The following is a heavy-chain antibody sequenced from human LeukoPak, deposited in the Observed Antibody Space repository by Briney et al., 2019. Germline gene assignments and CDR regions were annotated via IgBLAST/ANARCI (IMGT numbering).Heavy chain of an antibody. CDR1: GFTFSGSA. Sequence: GGSLRLSCAASGFTFSGSAMHWVRQASGKGLEWVGRIRSKANSYATAYAASVKGRFTISRDNSKNTLYVQMNSLRAEDTAVYYCAKVGKAARIPGTTSRYYYYYMDVWGKGTTVTISS. J-gene: IGHJ6*03. D-gene: IGHD1-20*01. V-gene: IGHV3-73*01. CDR2: IRSKANSYAT. CDR3: AKVGKAARIPGTTSRYYYYYMDV.